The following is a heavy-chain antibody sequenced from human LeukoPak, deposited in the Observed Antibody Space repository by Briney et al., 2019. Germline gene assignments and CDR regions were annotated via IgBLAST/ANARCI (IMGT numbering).Heavy chain of an antibody. Sequence: PSETLSLTCTVSGGSISSNIYWGWIRQPPGKGLEWIGSIFYSGSTYYNLSLKSRLTISVDTSKNEFSLKLSSVTAADTAVYYCARHSPYYDDSSGCYYHPDYWGQGTLVTVSS. D-gene: IGHD3-22*01. CDR2: IFYSGST. CDR1: GGSISSNIY. J-gene: IGHJ4*02. V-gene: IGHV4-39*01. CDR3: ARHSPYYDDSSGCYYHPDY.